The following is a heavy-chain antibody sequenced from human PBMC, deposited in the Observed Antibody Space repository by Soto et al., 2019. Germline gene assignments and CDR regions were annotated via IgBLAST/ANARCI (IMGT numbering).Heavy chain of an antibody. CDR2: ISGGGSYI. CDR1: GFTFSDEN. Sequence: QLVESGGGLVKPGGSLRLSCSASGFTFSDENMSWVRQVPGKGLEWVSGISGGGSYIFYADSVQGRFSISRDNPKNSLFLEMNSLRVEDRAVYYCARDSDCHSTSCFFPPHVWGQGTTVTVSS. V-gene: IGHV3-21*06. D-gene: IGHD2-2*01. J-gene: IGHJ6*02. CDR3: ARDSDCHSTSCFFPPHV.